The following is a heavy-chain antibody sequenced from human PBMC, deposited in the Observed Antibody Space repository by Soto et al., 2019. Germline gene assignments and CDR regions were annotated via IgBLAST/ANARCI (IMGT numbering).Heavy chain of an antibody. CDR1: GFTFSSYA. CDR3: AKDPPRATMIVGEDAFDI. J-gene: IGHJ3*02. CDR2: ISGSGGST. Sequence: GGSLRLSCAASGFTFSSYAMSWVRQAPGKGLEWVSAISGSGGSTYYADSVKGRFTISRDNSKNTLYLQMNSLRAEDTAVYYCAKDPPRATMIVGEDAFDIWGQGTMVTVSS. V-gene: IGHV3-23*01. D-gene: IGHD3-22*01.